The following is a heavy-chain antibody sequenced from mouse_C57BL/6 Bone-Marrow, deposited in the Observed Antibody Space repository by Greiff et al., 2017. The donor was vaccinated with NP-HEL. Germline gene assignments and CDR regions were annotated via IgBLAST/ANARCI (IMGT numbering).Heavy chain of an antibody. CDR2: IYPGSGST. D-gene: IGHD2-3*01. V-gene: IGHV1-55*01. CDR3: ARRDGYCFWYFDV. Sequence: VQLQQPGAELVKPGASVKMSCYWFTWALQRPGQGFVWLGDIYPGSGSTNYNEKFKSKATLTVDTSSSTAYMQLSSLTSEDSAVYYCARRDGYCFWYFDVWGTGTTVTVSS. CDR1: YW. J-gene: IGHJ1*03.